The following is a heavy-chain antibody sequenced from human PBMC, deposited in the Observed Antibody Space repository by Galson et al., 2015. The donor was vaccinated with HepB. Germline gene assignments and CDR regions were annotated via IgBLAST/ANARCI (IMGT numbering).Heavy chain of an antibody. Sequence: SLRLSCAASGFTFSSYWMHWVRQAPGKGLVWVSRINSDGSSTSYADSVKGRFTISRDNAKNALYLQMNSLRAEDTAVYYCARIPYSGSYRFDYWGQGTLVTVSS. CDR1: GFTFSSYW. V-gene: IGHV3-74*01. CDR3: ARIPYSGSYRFDY. CDR2: INSDGSST. D-gene: IGHD1-26*01. J-gene: IGHJ4*02.